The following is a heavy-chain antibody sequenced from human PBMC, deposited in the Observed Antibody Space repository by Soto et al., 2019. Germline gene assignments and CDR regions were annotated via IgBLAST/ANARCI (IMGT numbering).Heavy chain of an antibody. CDR2: VHHRGNT. CDR1: GGSISSGDYY. V-gene: IGHV4-31*11. D-gene: IGHD3-22*01. J-gene: IGHJ3*01. Sequence: QVQLQQSGPGLLKPSQTLSLTCAVSGGSISSGDYYWNWIRQHPEKGLEWIGSVHHRGNTYYSPSLESPVTISIDTSRNQFSLRLSSVTAADTAVYYCAREGGSYDSGGFLIRGAFDVWGQGTTVTVSP. CDR3: AREGGSYDSGGFLIRGAFDV.